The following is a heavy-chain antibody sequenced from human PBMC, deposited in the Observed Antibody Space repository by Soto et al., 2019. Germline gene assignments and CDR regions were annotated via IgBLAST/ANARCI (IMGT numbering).Heavy chain of an antibody. V-gene: IGHV1-8*02. CDR3: ARAPLPIRGFSYFDL. Sequence: QVQLVQSGAEVKKPGASLKVSCKASGYTFTGNDINWVRQATGQGLEWMGWMNPNSGNTGYAQKFQGRVTMTKNTSISTAYMEMSSLRSEDTAVYYCARAPLPIRGFSYFDLWGRGTLVTVSS. J-gene: IGHJ2*01. CDR1: GYTFTGND. D-gene: IGHD3-16*01. CDR2: MNPNSGNT.